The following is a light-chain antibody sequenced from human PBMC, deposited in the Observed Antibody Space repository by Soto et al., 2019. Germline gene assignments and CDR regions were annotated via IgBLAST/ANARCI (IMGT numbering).Light chain of an antibody. V-gene: IGKV3D-15*01. Sequence: EIVMTQSPVTVSVSPGDRATLSCRASQTIGSLLAWYQQTPGQALRLLIYDASTRATDIPARFSGSGSGTEFTLTISSLQSEDFSIYYCHQYSNWPLSFGGGTNVDIK. CDR3: HQYSNWPLS. CDR2: DAS. J-gene: IGKJ4*01. CDR1: QTIGSL.